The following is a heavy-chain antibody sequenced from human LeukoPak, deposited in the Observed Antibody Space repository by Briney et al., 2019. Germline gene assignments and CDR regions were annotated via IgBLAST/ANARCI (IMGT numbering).Heavy chain of an antibody. J-gene: IGHJ4*02. D-gene: IGHD4-11*01. CDR3: ARETTGFDY. CDR1: GFTFSSYS. Sequence: PGGSLRLSCAASGFTFSSYSINWVRQAPGQGLEWVSYISSGSTTIYYADSVKGRFTISRDDAKNSLYLQMNSLRAEDTAVYYCARETTGFDYWGQGTLVTVSS. CDR2: ISSGSTTI. V-gene: IGHV3-48*01.